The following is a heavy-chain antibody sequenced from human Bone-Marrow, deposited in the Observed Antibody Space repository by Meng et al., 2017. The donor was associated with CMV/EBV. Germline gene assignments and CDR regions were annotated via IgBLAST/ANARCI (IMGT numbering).Heavy chain of an antibody. D-gene: IGHD3-3*01. Sequence: SVKVSCKASGNTFSTYAVSWVRQAPGQGLEWMGGIILILGFANYAQKFQGRVTITADRSTGTAYMALSSLRSEDTAVYYCARGARITIFGVVPLGDYYYSGMDVWGQGTTFTVSS. J-gene: IGHJ6*02. V-gene: IGHV1-69*10. CDR1: GNTFSTYA. CDR3: ARGARITIFGVVPLGDYYYSGMDV. CDR2: IILILGFA.